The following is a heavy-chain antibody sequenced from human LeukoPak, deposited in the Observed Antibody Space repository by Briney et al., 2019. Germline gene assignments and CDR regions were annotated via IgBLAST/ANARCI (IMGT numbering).Heavy chain of an antibody. CDR3: ARGVHYYDSSGYPD. J-gene: IGHJ4*02. D-gene: IGHD3-22*01. CDR2: ISSSSSYI. Sequence: GGSLRLSCAASGFTFSSYSMNWVRQAPGKGLEWVSSISSSSSYIYYADSVKGRFTISRDNAKNSLYLQMNSLRAEDTAVYYCARGVHYYDSSGYPDWGQGTLVTVSS. V-gene: IGHV3-21*01. CDR1: GFTFSSYS.